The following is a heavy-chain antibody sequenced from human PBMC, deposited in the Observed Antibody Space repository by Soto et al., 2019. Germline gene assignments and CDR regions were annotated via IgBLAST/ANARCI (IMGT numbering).Heavy chain of an antibody. Sequence: SETLSLTCAVSGGSFSGYYWSWIRQPPGKGLEWIGEINHSGSTNYNPSLKSRVTISVDTSKNQFSLKLSSVTAADTAVYYCARGPVTLDYWGQGTLVTVSS. CDR1: GGSFSGYY. V-gene: IGHV4-34*01. CDR3: ARGPVTLDY. D-gene: IGHD4-17*01. J-gene: IGHJ4*02. CDR2: INHSGST.